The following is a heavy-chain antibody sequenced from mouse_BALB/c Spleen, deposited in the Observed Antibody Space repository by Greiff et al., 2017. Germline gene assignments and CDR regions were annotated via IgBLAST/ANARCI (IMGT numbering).Heavy chain of an antibody. CDR2: IDPANGNT. Sequence: EVQLQQSGAELVKPGASVKLSCTASGFNIKDTYMHWVKQRPEQGLEWIGRIDPANGNTKYDPKFQGKATITADTSSNTAYLQLSSLTSEDTAVYYCAFSTAPYYAMDYWGQGTSVTVSS. CDR3: AFSTAPYYAMDY. CDR1: GFNIKDTY. V-gene: IGHV14-3*02. J-gene: IGHJ4*01. D-gene: IGHD1-2*01.